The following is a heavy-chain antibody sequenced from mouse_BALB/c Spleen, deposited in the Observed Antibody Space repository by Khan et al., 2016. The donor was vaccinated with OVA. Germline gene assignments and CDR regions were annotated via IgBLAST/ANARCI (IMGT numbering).Heavy chain of an antibody. CDR3: AREGAYYRSDGWFAY. CDR2: IIPTNDYT. CDR1: GYTFTTYT. Sequence: QVQLQQSGAELARPGASVKMSCKASGYTFTTYTMHWVKQRPGQGLEWIGYIIPTNDYTNYNQKFKDRATLTEDKSSSTAYMQLSSLTSEDSALYYCAREGAYYRSDGWFAYWGQGTLVTVSA. J-gene: IGHJ3*01. V-gene: IGHV1-4*01. D-gene: IGHD2-14*01.